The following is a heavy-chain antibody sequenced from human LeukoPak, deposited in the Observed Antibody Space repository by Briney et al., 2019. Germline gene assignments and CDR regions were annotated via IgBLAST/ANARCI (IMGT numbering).Heavy chain of an antibody. D-gene: IGHD3-16*01. CDR1: GFTFSSYA. V-gene: IGHV3-30*04. J-gene: IGHJ4*02. CDR2: ISYDGSNK. Sequence: GRSLRLSCAASGFTFSSYAIHWVRQAPGKGLEWVAVISYDGSNKYYVDSVKGRFTISRDNSKNTLYLQMNSLRAEDTAVYYCAREEWGDPFDYWGQGTLVTVSS. CDR3: AREEWGDPFDY.